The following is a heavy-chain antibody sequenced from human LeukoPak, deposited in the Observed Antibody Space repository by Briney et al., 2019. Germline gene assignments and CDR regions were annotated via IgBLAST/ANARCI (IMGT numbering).Heavy chain of an antibody. V-gene: IGHV5-51*01. CDR3: ARHDICSGGSCYSKYVSYFDY. J-gene: IGHJ4*02. Sequence: GASLQISCEGSGYSFTSYWVGWVRPMPGKGLEWMGIIYPGDSDTRYSPSFQGQVTISADKSISTAYLQWSSLKASDTAMYYCARHDICSGGSCYSKYVSYFDYWGQGTLVTVSS. D-gene: IGHD2-15*01. CDR2: IYPGDSDT. CDR1: GYSFTSYW.